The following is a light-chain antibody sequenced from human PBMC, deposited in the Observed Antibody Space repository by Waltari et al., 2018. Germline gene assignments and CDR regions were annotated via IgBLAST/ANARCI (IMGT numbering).Light chain of an antibody. V-gene: IGKV3-11*01. CDR2: AAS. CDR1: QSVSSY. CDR3: QQRSNWPPVT. Sequence: EIVLTQSPATLSLSPGERATLSCRASQSVSSYLAWYQQKPGQAPRLLIYAASNRATGIPATFSGSGSGTDVTLTISSLKPEDFAVYYCQQRSNWPPVTFGGGTKVEIK. J-gene: IGKJ4*01.